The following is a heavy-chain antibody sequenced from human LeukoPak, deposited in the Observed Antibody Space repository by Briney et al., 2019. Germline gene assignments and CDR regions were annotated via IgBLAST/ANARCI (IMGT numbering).Heavy chain of an antibody. V-gene: IGHV3-73*01. CDR3: TRAKYYYDIPDY. D-gene: IGHD3-22*01. CDR2: IRSKANSYAT. J-gene: IGHJ4*02. Sequence: GGSLKLSCAASGFTFSGSAMHWVRQASGKGLEWVGRIRSKANSYATAYAASVKGRFTISRDDSKNTAYLQMNSLKTEDTAVYYCTRAKYYYDIPDYWGQGTLVTVSS. CDR1: GFTFSGSA.